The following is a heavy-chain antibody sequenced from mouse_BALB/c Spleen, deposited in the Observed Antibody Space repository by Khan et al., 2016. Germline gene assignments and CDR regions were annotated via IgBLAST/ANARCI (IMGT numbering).Heavy chain of an antibody. CDR1: GFSLTSYG. Sequence: QVQLKQSGPGLVAPSQSLSITCTVSGFSLTSYGVHWVRQPPGKGLEWLVVIWSDGSTTYNSALKSRLSISKDNSKSQVILKMNSLHTDDTAMYYCARRDDGVGAMDYWGQGTSVTVSS. CDR3: ARRDDGVGAMDY. V-gene: IGHV2-6*02. J-gene: IGHJ4*01. D-gene: IGHD2-3*01. CDR2: IWSDGST.